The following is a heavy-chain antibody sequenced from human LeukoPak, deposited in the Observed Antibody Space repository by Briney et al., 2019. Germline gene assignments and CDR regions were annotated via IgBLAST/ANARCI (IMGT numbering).Heavy chain of an antibody. D-gene: IGHD1-14*01. CDR3: ARGGGAEPFDP. CDR1: GFTFSSYA. V-gene: IGHV3-23*01. Sequence: GGSLRLSCAASGFTFSSYAMSWVRQAPGKGLEWVSAISGSGGSTYYADSVKGRFTISRDNSKNTLYLQMNSLRAEGTAVYYCARGGGAEPFDPWGQGTLVTVSS. CDR2: ISGSGGST. J-gene: IGHJ5*02.